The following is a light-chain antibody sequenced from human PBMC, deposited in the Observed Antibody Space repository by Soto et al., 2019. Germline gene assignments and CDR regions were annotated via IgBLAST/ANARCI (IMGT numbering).Light chain of an antibody. CDR3: SSSAGSNNFC. V-gene: IGLV2-8*01. J-gene: IGLJ6*01. CDR2: EVT. CDR1: SSDVGYYDY. Sequence: SVLTQPHSASGFHGQSVTNSCSGTSSDVGYYDYVSWYQQHPGKATKLVIYEVTKLPSGVPDLVSDTKSGNTVSLTVSRLQAEDEANDYCSSSAGSNNFCFGSVTKVTVL.